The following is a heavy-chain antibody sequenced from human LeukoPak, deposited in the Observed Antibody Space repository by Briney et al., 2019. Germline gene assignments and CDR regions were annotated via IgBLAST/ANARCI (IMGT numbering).Heavy chain of an antibody. D-gene: IGHD3-10*01. V-gene: IGHV3-15*01. CDR2: IKSKTDGGTT. J-gene: IGHJ4*02. CDR3: TTVPNRITMVRGVLGPSFDY. CDR1: GFTVGINY. Sequence: GGSLRLSCAASGFTVGINYMSWVRQAPGKGLEWVGRIKSKTDGGTTDYAAPVKGRFTISRDDSKNTVYLQMSSLKTEDTAVYYCTTVPNRITMVRGVLGPSFDYWGQGTLVTVSS.